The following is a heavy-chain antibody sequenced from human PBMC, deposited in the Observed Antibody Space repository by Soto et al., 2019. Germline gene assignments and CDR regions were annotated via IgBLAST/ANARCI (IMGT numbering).Heavy chain of an antibody. CDR2: TSHDGVT. V-gene: IGHV4-4*02. Sequence: SETLSLTCAVSSGSIDNVYWWSWVRQSPGKGLEWIGETSHDGVTNYNPSLEGRVTISVDTSKNQFSLKLNSVAAADTAIYYCARQVTGLMGYAYDIWGQGTMVTVSS. CDR3: ARQVTGLMGYAYDI. CDR1: SGSIDNVYW. D-gene: IGHD2-8*02. J-gene: IGHJ3*02.